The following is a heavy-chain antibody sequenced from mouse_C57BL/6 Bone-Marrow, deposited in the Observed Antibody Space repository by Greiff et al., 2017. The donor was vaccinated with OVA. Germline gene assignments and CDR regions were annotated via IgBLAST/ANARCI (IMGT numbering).Heavy chain of an antibody. CDR3: AGYGSTSSYYFDY. J-gene: IGHJ2*01. CDR1: GYTFTSYW. Sequence: VQLQQPGAELVKPGASVKLSCMASGYTFTSYWMHWVKQRPGRGLEWIGRIDPNSGGTKYNEKFKSKATLTVDKPSSTAYMQLSSLTSEDSAVYYCAGYGSTSSYYFDYWGQGTTLTVSS. D-gene: IGHD1-1*01. CDR2: IDPNSGGT. V-gene: IGHV1-72*01.